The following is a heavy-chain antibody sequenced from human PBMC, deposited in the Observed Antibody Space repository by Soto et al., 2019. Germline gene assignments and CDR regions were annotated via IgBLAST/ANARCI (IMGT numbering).Heavy chain of an antibody. Sequence: GASLRLSCAASGFTFSSYAMSWVRQAPGKGLEWVSGITASGGSTSYADSVKGRFTISRDNSKNTLYLQMNSLRAEDTAVYYCAHTQGIVLVPAAIWYWGQGTLVTVSS. CDR2: ITASGGST. CDR1: GFTFSSYA. J-gene: IGHJ4*02. CDR3: AHTQGIVLVPAAIWY. D-gene: IGHD2-2*02. V-gene: IGHV3-23*01.